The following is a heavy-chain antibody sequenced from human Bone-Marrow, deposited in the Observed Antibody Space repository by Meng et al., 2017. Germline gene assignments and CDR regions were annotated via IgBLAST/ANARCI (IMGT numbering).Heavy chain of an antibody. D-gene: IGHD2-15*01. Sequence: QVHLEQSGAEVKKPGSSVKTSCRASEGSVTTYAISWVRQAPGRGLEWVGTSVPKLGVTNYAPRLQGRVTLTADKSGGPAYMELNSLTSADTAVYYCVTDPRPVNSGGWGQGTLVTVSS. V-gene: IGHV1-69*04. CDR1: EGSVTTYA. CDR2: SVPKLGVT. CDR3: VTDPRPVNSGG. J-gene: IGHJ4*02.